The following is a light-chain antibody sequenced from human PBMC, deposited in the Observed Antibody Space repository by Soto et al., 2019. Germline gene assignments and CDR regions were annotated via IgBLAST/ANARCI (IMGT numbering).Light chain of an antibody. CDR1: RLGAKY. CDR3: QAWDSSTAV. CDR2: QDN. V-gene: IGLV3-1*01. J-gene: IGLJ2*01. Sequence: SYELTQPPSVSVSPGQTASITCSGDRLGAKYASWYQQRPGQSPVVVIYQDNRRPSGIPERFSGSTSGNTATLTISGTQAMDEADYYCQAWDSSTAVFGGGTKLTVL.